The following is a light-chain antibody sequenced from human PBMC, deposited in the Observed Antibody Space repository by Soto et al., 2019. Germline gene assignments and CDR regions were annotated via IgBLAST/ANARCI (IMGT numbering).Light chain of an antibody. J-gene: IGKJ3*01. CDR3: QKYSSVPV. CDR1: QDIRHV. V-gene: IGKV1-27*01. CDR2: AAS. Sequence: DIQMTQSPTSLSASVGDRVTITCRASQDIRHVVAWYQQKPGKAPKLLIYAASTLQSGVPSRFSGSGSGTDFTLTINSLQPEDVATYSCQKYSSVPVFGPGTKVEIK.